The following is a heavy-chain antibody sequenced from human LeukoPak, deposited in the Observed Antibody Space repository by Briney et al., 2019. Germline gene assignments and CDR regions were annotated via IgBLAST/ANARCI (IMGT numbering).Heavy chain of an antibody. D-gene: IGHD5-18*01. Sequence: GVSLRLSCAASGFTFSSYGMHWVRQAPGNGLEWVAVLLYDGSNKYYADSVKGRFTISRDNSKNTLYLQMNSLRAEDTAVYYCAKEDTAMLPRGLNYWGQGTLVTVSS. V-gene: IGHV3-33*05. CDR2: LLYDGSNK. J-gene: IGHJ4*02. CDR1: GFTFSSYG. CDR3: AKEDTAMLPRGLNY.